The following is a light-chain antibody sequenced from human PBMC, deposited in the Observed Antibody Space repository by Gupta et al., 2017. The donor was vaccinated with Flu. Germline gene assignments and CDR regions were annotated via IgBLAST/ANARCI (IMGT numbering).Light chain of an antibody. V-gene: IGKV4-1*01. CDR1: QSVLYSSNNKNY. CDR2: WAS. J-gene: IGKJ3*01. CDR3: QQYYSTPFT. Sequence: DIVMTQSPDSLAVSLGERATINCKSSQSVLYSSNNKNYLAWYQQKPGQPPKLLIYWASTRESGVPDRFSGSGSGTDFTLTINSLQAEDVAVYYGQQYYSTPFTFGPGTKVDI.